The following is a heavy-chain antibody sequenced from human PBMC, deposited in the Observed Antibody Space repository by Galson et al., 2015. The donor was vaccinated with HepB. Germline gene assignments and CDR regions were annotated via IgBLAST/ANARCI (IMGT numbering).Heavy chain of an antibody. CDR2: IRSKANSYAT. J-gene: IGHJ4*02. V-gene: IGHV3-73*01. CDR3: TSSFDPRTTANGDY. Sequence: SLRLSCAASGFTFSGSAMHWVRQASGKGLEWVGRIRSKANSYATAYAASVKGRFTISRDDSKNTAYLQMNSLKTEDTAVYYCTSSFDPRTTANGDYWGQGTLVTVSS. D-gene: IGHD4-17*01. CDR1: GFTFSGSA.